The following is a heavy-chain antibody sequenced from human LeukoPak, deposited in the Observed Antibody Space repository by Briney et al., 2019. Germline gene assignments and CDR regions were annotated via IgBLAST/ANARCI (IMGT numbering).Heavy chain of an antibody. CDR2: ISGSGGST. CDR3: AKDRGITMVRGVNY. Sequence: GGSLRLSXAASGFTFGSYAMSWVSQTPGKGLEWLSAISGSGGSTYYADSVKGRFTISRDNSKNTLYLQMNSLRAEDTAVYYCAKDRGITMVRGVNYWGQGTLVTVSS. D-gene: IGHD3-10*01. V-gene: IGHV3-23*01. CDR1: GFTFGSYA. J-gene: IGHJ4*02.